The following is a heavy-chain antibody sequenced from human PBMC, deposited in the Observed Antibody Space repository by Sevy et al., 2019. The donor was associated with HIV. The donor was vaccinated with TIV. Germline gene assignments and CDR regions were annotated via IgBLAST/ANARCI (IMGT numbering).Heavy chain of an antibody. CDR3: ARALRDSSSGLYYFDY. Sequence: ASVKVSCKASGYTFTSYGMSWVRQAPGQGLEWMGWISAYNGNTNYAQKLQGRVTMTTDTSTSTAYMELRSLRSDDTAVYYCARALRDSSSGLYYFDYWGQGTLVTVSS. V-gene: IGHV1-18*01. D-gene: IGHD6-6*01. CDR2: ISAYNGNT. CDR1: GYTFTSYG. J-gene: IGHJ4*02.